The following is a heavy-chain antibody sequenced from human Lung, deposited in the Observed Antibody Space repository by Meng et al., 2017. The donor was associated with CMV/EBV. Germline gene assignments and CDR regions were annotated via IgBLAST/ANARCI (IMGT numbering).Heavy chain of an antibody. V-gene: IGHV4-39*07. CDR3: ARDMRTMMRFDP. J-gene: IGHJ5*02. D-gene: IGHD4/OR15-4a*01. CDR2: LHYGGTT. CDR1: GGSASRGFSH. Sequence: GSLRLXCSVSGGSASRGFSHWGWIRQPPGKGLEWIGTLHYGGTTYSNPSLKSRVTISVDTSNNHFSLKLTSVTAADTAVYYCARDMRTMMRFDPWGQGTXVTVSS.